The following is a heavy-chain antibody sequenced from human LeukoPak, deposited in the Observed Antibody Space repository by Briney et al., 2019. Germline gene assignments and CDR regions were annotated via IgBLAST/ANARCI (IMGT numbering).Heavy chain of an antibody. J-gene: IGHJ2*01. CDR1: GGSFSGYY. D-gene: IGHD4-17*01. CDR3: ARGSYGDYRFKHWYFDL. Sequence: SETLSLTCAVYGGSFSGYYWNWIRQPPEKGLEWIGEINQSGSINYNPSLKSRVTMSVDTSKNQFSLKLSSVTAADTAVYYCARGSYGDYRFKHWYFDLWGRGTLVTVSS. V-gene: IGHV4-34*01. CDR2: INQSGSI.